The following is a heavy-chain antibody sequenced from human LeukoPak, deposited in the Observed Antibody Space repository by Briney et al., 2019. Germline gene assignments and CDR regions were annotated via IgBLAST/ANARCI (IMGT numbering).Heavy chain of an antibody. CDR2: IYGSAGGT. CDR3: ARRGVAGTEYYFDN. CDR1: GFTLNTYA. Sequence: PGGSLRLSCAASGFTLNTYAMTWVRQAPGKVLEWASTIYGSAGGTYYADSVKGRFTISRDNSKNTVYLQMNSLRAEDTAVYYCARRGVAGTEYYFDNWGQGSLVTVSS. D-gene: IGHD6-19*01. V-gene: IGHV3-23*05. J-gene: IGHJ4*02.